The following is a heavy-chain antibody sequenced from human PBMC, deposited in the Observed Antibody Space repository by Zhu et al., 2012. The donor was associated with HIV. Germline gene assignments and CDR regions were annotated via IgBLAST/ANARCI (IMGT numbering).Heavy chain of an antibody. V-gene: IGHV4-4*02. J-gene: IGHJ6*03. Sequence: QVQLQESGPGLVKPSGTLSLTCAVSGGSISSSNWWSWVRQPPEKGLEWIGEIYRSGSTNYNPSLKSRVTISVDKSKNQFSLKVTSVTAADTAVYYCARVEGSRFRGQYYFYYYMDVWGKGTTGHRLV. CDR3: ARVEGSRFRGQYYFYYYMDV. CDR1: GGSISSSNW. D-gene: IGHD3-10*01. CDR2: IYRSGST.